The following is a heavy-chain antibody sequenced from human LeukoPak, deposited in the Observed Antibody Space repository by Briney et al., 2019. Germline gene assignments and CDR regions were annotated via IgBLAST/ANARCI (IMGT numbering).Heavy chain of an antibody. Sequence: GGPLRLSCPAPGFTLRSYGMHWFRQAPGKGLEWVAVIWYDGSNKYYADSVKGRFTISRDNSKNTLYLQMNSLRAEDTAVYYCARGTRAPYDSSGYSPLSYWGQGTLVTASS. CDR1: GFTLRSYG. J-gene: IGHJ4*02. CDR2: IWYDGSNK. D-gene: IGHD3-22*01. CDR3: ARGTRAPYDSSGYSPLSY. V-gene: IGHV3-33*01.